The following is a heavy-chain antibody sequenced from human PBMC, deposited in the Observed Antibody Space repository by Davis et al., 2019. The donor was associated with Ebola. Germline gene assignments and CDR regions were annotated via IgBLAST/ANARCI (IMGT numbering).Heavy chain of an antibody. CDR2: INHSGST. D-gene: IGHD5-12*01. V-gene: IGHV4-34*01. CDR1: GGSFSGYY. Sequence: SETLSLTCAVYGGSFSGYYWSWIRQPPGKGLEWIGEINHSGSTNYNPSLKSRVTISVDTSKNQFSLKLSSVTAADTAVYYCARGGRSWNIVATMAFDYWGQGTLVTVSS. J-gene: IGHJ4*02. CDR3: ARGGRSWNIVATMAFDY.